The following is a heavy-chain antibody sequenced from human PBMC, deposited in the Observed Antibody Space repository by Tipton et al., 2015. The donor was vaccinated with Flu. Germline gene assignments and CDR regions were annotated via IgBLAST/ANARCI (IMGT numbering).Heavy chain of an antibody. CDR2: ISWMSGVV. Sequence: SLRLSCADSGHSIDDYDMHWVRQVPGKGLEWVSGISWMSGVVDYGAAVKGRFIISRDNAKNTISLQMNSLREDDTAVYYCTIDKSFSRYCNGGVCYSRYFDPWGQGTLVIVSS. V-gene: IGHV3-9*01. CDR1: GHSIDDYD. D-gene: IGHD2-8*02. CDR3: TIDKSFSRYCNGGVCYSRYFDP. J-gene: IGHJ5*02.